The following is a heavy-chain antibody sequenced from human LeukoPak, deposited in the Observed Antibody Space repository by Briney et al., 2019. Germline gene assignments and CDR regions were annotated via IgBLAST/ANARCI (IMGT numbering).Heavy chain of an antibody. CDR1: GFTFSSYS. Sequence: GGSLRLSCAASGFTFSSYSMSWVRQAPGKGLEWVSSISSSSSYIYYADSVKGRFTISRDNAKNSLYLQMNSLRAEDTAVYYCARDRGGGIGGYWGQGTLVTVSS. CDR3: ARDRGGGIGGY. D-gene: IGHD2-15*01. J-gene: IGHJ4*02. CDR2: ISSSSSYI. V-gene: IGHV3-21*01.